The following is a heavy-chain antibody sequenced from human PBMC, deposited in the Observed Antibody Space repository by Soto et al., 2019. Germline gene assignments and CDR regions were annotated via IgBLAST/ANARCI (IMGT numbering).Heavy chain of an antibody. Sequence: SETLSLTCAVYGGSFSGYYWSWIRQPPGKGLEWIGEINHSGSTNYNPSLKSRVTISVDTSKNQFSLKLSSVTAADTAVYYCARRALITLVRGVIGWFDHWGQGTLVTVSS. V-gene: IGHV4-34*01. CDR2: INHSGST. CDR3: ARRALITLVRGVIGWFDH. CDR1: GGSFSGYY. D-gene: IGHD3-10*01. J-gene: IGHJ5*02.